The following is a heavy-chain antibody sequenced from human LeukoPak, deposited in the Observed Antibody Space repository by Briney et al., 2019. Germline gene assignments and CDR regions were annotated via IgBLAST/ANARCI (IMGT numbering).Heavy chain of an antibody. Sequence: ASVKVSCKASGYTFTGYYMHWVRQAPGQGLEWMGRINPNSGGTNYAQKFQGRVTMTRDTSISTAYMELSRLRSDDTAVYYCASVCSSTSCPLDYWGQGTLVTVSS. CDR2: INPNSGGT. CDR3: ASVCSSTSCPLDY. V-gene: IGHV1-2*06. CDR1: GYTFTGYY. D-gene: IGHD2-2*01. J-gene: IGHJ4*02.